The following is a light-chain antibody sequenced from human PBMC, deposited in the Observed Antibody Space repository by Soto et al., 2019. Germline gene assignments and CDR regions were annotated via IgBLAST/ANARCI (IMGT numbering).Light chain of an antibody. CDR2: AAS. CDR1: QGISSY. CDR3: QQLNSYPPMYT. Sequence: DIQLTQSPSFLSASVGDRVTITCRASQGISSYLAWYQQKPGKAPKLLIYAASTLQSGVPSRFSGSGSGTEFTLTISILQPEDFANYYCQQLNSYPPMYTFGQGTKLEIK. J-gene: IGKJ2*01. V-gene: IGKV1-9*01.